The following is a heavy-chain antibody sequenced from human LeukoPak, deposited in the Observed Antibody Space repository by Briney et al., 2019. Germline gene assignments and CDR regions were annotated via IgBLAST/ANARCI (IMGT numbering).Heavy chain of an antibody. D-gene: IGHD1-26*01. J-gene: IGHJ4*02. Sequence: GVSVKVSCKASGYTFTSYDINWVRQATGQGLEWMGWMNPNSGNTGYAQKFQGRVTMTRNTSISTAYMELSSLRSEDTAVYYCARGVRVGAINYFDYWGQGTLVTVSS. CDR1: GYTFTSYD. V-gene: IGHV1-8*01. CDR2: MNPNSGNT. CDR3: ARGVRVGAINYFDY.